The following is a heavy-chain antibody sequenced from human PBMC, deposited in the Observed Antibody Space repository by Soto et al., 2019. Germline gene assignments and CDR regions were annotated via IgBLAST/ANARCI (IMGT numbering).Heavy chain of an antibody. CDR2: IYYSGST. D-gene: IGHD6-6*01. CDR3: ASIGSGVSSLQH. J-gene: IGHJ1*01. V-gene: IGHV4-31*03. Sequence: QVQLQESGPGLVKPSQTLSLTCTVSGGSISSGGYSWSWIRQHPGKGLEWIGYIYYSGSTFYNQSLKSRVTISVDTSKHRFPLKQSSVTAADAAVYSCASIGSGVSSLQHWGQGTLVIVSS. CDR1: GGSISSGGYS.